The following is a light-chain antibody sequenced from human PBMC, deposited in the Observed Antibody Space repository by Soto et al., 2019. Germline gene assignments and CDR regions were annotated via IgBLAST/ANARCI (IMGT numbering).Light chain of an antibody. CDR1: ESISAY. CDR2: SAS. CDR3: QQTLSHLLS. J-gene: IGKJ4*01. Sequence: IQLTQSPSSLSASVGDRVTIVCRASESISAYLNWYQLKSGEAPKVLIYSASTLRGGVPSRFSGTGSGTEFTLNISSLQPEDVATYYCQQTLSHLLSFGGGTTLEIK. V-gene: IGKV1-39*01.